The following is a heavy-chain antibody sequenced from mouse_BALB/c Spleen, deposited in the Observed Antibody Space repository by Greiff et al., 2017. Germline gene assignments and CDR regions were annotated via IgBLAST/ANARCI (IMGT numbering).Heavy chain of an antibody. V-gene: IGHV1S56*01. J-gene: IGHJ4*01. CDR1: GYTFTSYY. CDR2: IYPGNVNT. CDR3: ARSRPVRAMDY. Sequence: VQLVESGPELVKPGASVRISCKASGYTFTSYYIHWVKQRPGQGLEWIGWIYPGNVNTKYNEKFKGKATLTADKSSSTAYMQLSSLTSEDSAVYFCARSRPVRAMDYWGQGTSVTVSS.